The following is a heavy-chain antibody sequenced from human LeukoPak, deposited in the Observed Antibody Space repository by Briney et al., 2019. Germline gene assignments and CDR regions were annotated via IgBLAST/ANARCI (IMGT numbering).Heavy chain of an antibody. CDR1: GYTFTSYG. V-gene: IGHV1-18*01. CDR2: ISAYSGDT. Sequence: ASVKVSCKASGYTFTSYGISWVRQAPGQGLEWMGWISAYSGDTNYAQKFQGRATMTTDTSTSTAYMELRSLRSDDTAVYYCARDFRSIATTGYWGQGTLVTVSS. J-gene: IGHJ4*02. CDR3: ARDFRSIATTGY. D-gene: IGHD6-6*01.